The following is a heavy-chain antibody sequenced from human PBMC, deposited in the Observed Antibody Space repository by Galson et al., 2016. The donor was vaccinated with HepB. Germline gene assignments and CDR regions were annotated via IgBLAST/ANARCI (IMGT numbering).Heavy chain of an antibody. CDR2: IYHTGST. J-gene: IGHJ5*02. Sequence: EPLSLTCSVSGGAITTVSFYWGWIRQTPGKGLEWVGSIYHTGSTYYNPSLKSRVTISVDTSKSQFSLKLSSVAAADTAVYYCARFLRAGSHCFDPWGQGTLVTVSS. V-gene: IGHV4-39*07. CDR1: GGAITTVSFY. D-gene: IGHD1-26*01. CDR3: ARFLRAGSHCFDP.